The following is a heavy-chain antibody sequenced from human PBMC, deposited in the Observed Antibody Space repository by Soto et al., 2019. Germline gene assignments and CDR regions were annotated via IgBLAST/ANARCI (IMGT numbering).Heavy chain of an antibody. D-gene: IGHD2-8*01. J-gene: IGHJ6*03. CDR3: ARDPKYCTNGVCQEYYYYMDV. Sequence: PGGCLRLSCAASGFTFSSYWMHWVRQAPGKGLVWVSRINSDGSSTSYADSVKGRFTISRDNAKNTLYLQMNSLRAEDTAVYYCARDPKYCTNGVCQEYYYYMDVWGKGTTVTVSS. CDR2: INSDGSST. V-gene: IGHV3-74*01. CDR1: GFTFSSYW.